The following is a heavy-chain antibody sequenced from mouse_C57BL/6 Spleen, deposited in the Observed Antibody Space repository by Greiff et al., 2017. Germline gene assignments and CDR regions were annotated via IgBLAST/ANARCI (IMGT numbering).Heavy chain of an antibody. CDR2: IYPGDGDT. V-gene: IGHV1-82*01. Sequence: QVQLQQSGPELVKPGASVKISCKASGYAFSSSWMNWVKQRPGKGLEWIGRIYPGDGDTNYNGKFKGKDTLTAGKSSSTAYMQLSSLTSEDSAVYFCARETGPYYAMDYWGQGTSVTVSS. CDR3: ARETGPYYAMDY. J-gene: IGHJ4*01. D-gene: IGHD4-1*01. CDR1: GYAFSSSW.